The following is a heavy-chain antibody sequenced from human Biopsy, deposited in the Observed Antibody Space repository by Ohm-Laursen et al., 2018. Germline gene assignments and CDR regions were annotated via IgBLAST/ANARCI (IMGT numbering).Heavy chain of an antibody. J-gene: IGHJ2*01. D-gene: IGHD1-26*01. CDR3: ARHAPSYSGSYWRYFDL. V-gene: IGHV4-59*08. Sequence: TLSLTCTVSGGSISSYYWSWIRQPPGKGLEWIGYIYYTGSTNYNPSLKIQVTISVDTSMNHLSLRLTSVTAADTAVYYCARHAPSYSGSYWRYFDLWGRGTLVTVSS. CDR1: GGSISSYY. CDR2: IYYTGST.